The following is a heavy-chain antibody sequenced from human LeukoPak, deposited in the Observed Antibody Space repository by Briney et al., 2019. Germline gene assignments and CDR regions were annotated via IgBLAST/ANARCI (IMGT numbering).Heavy chain of an antibody. Sequence: GGSLRLSCAASGFTFSSYWMHWVRQAPEKGLMWVSRINNVGSSTTYADSVKGRFTISRDNAKNTLYLQMNSLSAEDTAVYYCAREVSGSSYFDYWGQGTQVTVSS. D-gene: IGHD1-26*01. J-gene: IGHJ4*02. V-gene: IGHV3-74*01. CDR3: AREVSGSSYFDY. CDR2: INNVGSST. CDR1: GFTFSSYW.